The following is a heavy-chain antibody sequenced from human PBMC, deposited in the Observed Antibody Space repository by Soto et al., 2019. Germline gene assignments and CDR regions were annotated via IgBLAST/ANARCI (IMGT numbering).Heavy chain of an antibody. CDR3: ARGVENIVVVLDVFGYYGMDV. CDR1: GYSFTSYA. Sequence: SVKVSCKASGYSFTSYAIYWVRQAPGQRLEWMGWINAGNGNTKYSQKLQGRVTSTGDTSASTAHMELSSLRSEDTAVYFCARGVENIVVVLDVFGYYGMDVWGQGTTVTVSS. CDR2: INAGNGNT. J-gene: IGHJ6*02. D-gene: IGHD2-2*01. V-gene: IGHV1-3*01.